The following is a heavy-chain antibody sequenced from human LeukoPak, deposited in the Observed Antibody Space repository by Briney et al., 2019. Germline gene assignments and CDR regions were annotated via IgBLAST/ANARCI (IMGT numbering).Heavy chain of an antibody. CDR2: ISSSSSYI. J-gene: IGHJ4*02. Sequence: GGSLRLSCAASGFTFSSYSMNWVRQAPGKGLEWDSSISSSSSYIYYADSVKGRFTISRDNAMNSLYLQMNSLRAEDTAVYYCARFPYGSGSYYNPTPSYWGQGTLVTVSS. CDR3: ARFPYGSGSYYNPTPSY. D-gene: IGHD3-10*01. CDR1: GFTFSSYS. V-gene: IGHV3-21*01.